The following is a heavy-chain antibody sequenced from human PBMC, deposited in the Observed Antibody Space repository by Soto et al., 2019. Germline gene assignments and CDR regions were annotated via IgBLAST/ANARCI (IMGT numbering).Heavy chain of an antibody. J-gene: IGHJ6*02. CDR1: GYTFTSYD. D-gene: IGHD3-3*01. Sequence: ASVKVSFKASGYTFTSYDINWVRQATGQGREGMGWMNPNSGDTGYAQKFQGRVTMTRNTSISTAYMELSSLRSEDTAVYYCARGCLIQRWAYDFWSGYYRLGMDVWGQGTTVTVSS. CDR2: MNPNSGDT. V-gene: IGHV1-8*01. CDR3: ARGCLIQRWAYDFWSGYYRLGMDV.